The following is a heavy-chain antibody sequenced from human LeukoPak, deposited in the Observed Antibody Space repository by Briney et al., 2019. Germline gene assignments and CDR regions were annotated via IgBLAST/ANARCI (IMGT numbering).Heavy chain of an antibody. CDR1: GYTFASNG. V-gene: IGHV1-18*01. CDR2: ISPYNGNT. J-gene: IGHJ5*02. CDR3: ARTLGYCSA. Sequence: ASVKFSCTASGYTFASNGISWVRQAPGQGLEWMGWISPYNGNTKYAQKFEGRVTMTTDKSTSTAYMELRSLRSDDTAVYYCARTLGYCSAWGQGTLVTVSS. D-gene: IGHD2-15*01.